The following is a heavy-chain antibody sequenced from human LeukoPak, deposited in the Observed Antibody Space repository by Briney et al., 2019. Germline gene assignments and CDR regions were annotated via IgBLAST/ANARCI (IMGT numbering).Heavy chain of an antibody. CDR1: GGSISSYY. D-gene: IGHD5-24*01. CDR3: ARCRDGYNYWYFDL. V-gene: IGHV4-4*09. J-gene: IGHJ2*01. CDR2: IYTSGST. Sequence: PSETLSLTCTVSGGSISSYYWSWIRQPPGKGLEWIGYIYTSGSTNYNPSLKSRVTISVDTSKNQFSLKLSSVTAADTAVYYCARCRDGYNYWYFDLWGRGTLVTVSS.